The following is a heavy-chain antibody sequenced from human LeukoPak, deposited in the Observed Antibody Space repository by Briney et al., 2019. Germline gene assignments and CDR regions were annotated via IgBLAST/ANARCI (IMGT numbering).Heavy chain of an antibody. V-gene: IGHV1-2*02. CDR3: ARVTVAGHYFDY. J-gene: IGHJ4*02. CDR2: INPNSGGT. Sequence: ASVKVSCEASGYTFTGYYMHWVRQAPGQGLEWMGWINPNSGGTNYAQKFQGRVTMTRDTSISTAYMELSRLRSDDTAVYYCARVTVAGHYFDYWGQGTLVTVSS. D-gene: IGHD6-19*01. CDR1: GYTFTGYY.